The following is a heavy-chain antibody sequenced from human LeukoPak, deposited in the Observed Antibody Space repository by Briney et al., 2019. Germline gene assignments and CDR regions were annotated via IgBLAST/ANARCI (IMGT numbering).Heavy chain of an antibody. V-gene: IGHV4-39*07. D-gene: IGHD1-26*01. Sequence: TSETLSLTCTVSGGSISSSSYYWAWIRQPPGKGLEWIGTMYYSGSTYYNPSLKSRVTISVDTSKNQFSLKLSSVTAADTAVYYCARGGSYYQYWGQGTLVTVSS. CDR3: ARGGSYYQY. J-gene: IGHJ4*02. CDR2: MYYSGST. CDR1: GGSISSSSYY.